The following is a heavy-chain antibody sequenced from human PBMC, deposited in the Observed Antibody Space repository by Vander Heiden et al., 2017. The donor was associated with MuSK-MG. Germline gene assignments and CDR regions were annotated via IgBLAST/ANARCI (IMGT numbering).Heavy chain of an antibody. CDR3: ARDTVRGVITRNTNWFDP. V-gene: IGHV1-3*01. CDR1: GYTLTSYA. J-gene: IGHJ5*02. CDR2: INAGNGNT. D-gene: IGHD3-10*01. Sequence: QVQLVQSGAEVKKPGASVKVSCKASGYTLTSYAMHWVRQAPGQRLEWMGWINAGNGNTKYAQKFQGRVTITRDTSASTAYMELSSLRSEDTAVYYCARDTVRGVITRNTNWFDPWGQGTLVTVSS.